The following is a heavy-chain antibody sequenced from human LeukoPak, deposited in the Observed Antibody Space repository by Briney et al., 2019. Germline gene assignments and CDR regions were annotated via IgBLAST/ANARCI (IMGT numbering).Heavy chain of an antibody. CDR3: AKPYYDSSGLPYFFEN. V-gene: IGHV3-23*01. Sequence: GSLRLSCAASGFTFSSYAMSWVRQAPGRGLEWVSAISGSGGSTYYADSVKGRFTISRDNSKNTLYLQMKSLRAEDTAVYYCAKPYYDSSGLPYFFENWGQGTLVTVSS. CDR2: ISGSGGST. J-gene: IGHJ4*02. D-gene: IGHD3-22*01. CDR1: GFTFSSYA.